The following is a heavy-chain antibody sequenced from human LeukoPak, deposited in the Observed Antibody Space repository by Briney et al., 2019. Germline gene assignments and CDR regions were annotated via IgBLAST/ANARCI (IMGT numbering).Heavy chain of an antibody. J-gene: IGHJ4*02. D-gene: IGHD6-19*01. CDR3: ARGATGYNSGWYGVDY. V-gene: IGHV3-23*01. Sequence: GGSLRLSCAASGFTFSSYGMSWVRQAPGKGLEWVSAISGSGGSTYYADSVKGRFTISRDNSKNTLYLQMNSLRAEDTAVYYCARGATGYNSGWYGVDYWGQGALVTVSS. CDR2: ISGSGGST. CDR1: GFTFSSYG.